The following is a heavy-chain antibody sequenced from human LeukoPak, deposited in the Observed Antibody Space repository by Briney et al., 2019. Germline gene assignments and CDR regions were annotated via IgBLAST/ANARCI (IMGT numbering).Heavy chain of an antibody. V-gene: IGHV3-20*04. CDR1: GFTFDDYG. D-gene: IGHD4-23*01. CDR2: INWNGGSS. Sequence: AGGSLRLSCAASGFTFDDYGMSWVRQVPGKGLEWVSGINWNGGSSGYADSVKGRFTISRHNANNFLYLQMNSLRAEDTALYYCARRNHDYGSNPEEGYYYYMDVWGKGTTVTVSS. CDR3: ARRNHDYGSNPEEGYYYYMDV. J-gene: IGHJ6*03.